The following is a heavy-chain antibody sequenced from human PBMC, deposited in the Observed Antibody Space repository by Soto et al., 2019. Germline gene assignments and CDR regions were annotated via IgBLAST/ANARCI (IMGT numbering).Heavy chain of an antibody. CDR2: TSYDGSNK. CDR1: GFTFSNAW. J-gene: IGHJ6*02. D-gene: IGHD2-21*02. Sequence: GGSLRLSCAASGFTFSNAWINWVRQAPGKGLEWVAVTSYDGSNKYYADSVKGRFTISRDNSKNTLYLQMNSLRAEDTAVYYCAKDLNCGGDCWGYYYGMDVWGQGTTVTVSS. CDR3: AKDLNCGGDCWGYYYGMDV. V-gene: IGHV3-30*18.